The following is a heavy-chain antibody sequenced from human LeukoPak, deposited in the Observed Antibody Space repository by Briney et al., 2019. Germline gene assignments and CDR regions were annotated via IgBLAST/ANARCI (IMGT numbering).Heavy chain of an antibody. CDR2: VSTYNGNT. Sequence: ASVKVSCKASGYSFISYGISWVRQAPGQGLEWMGWVSTYNGNTNYAQNLQYRVTMTTDPATSTAYMELTNLRSGDTAVYYCARSGYCSSSSCYRESDGLDFWGQGTMVTVSS. CDR3: ARSGYCSSSSCYRESDGLDF. J-gene: IGHJ3*01. V-gene: IGHV1-18*01. D-gene: IGHD2-2*01. CDR1: GYSFISYG.